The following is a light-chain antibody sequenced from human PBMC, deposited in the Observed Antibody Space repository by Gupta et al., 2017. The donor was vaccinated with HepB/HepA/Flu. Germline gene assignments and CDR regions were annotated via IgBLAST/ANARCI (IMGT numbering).Light chain of an antibody. J-gene: IGLJ3*02. CDR1: KLGDKY. CDR2: QDT. CDR3: QAWDSITAGV. Sequence: SYELTQPPSVSVSPGQTASLTCTGDKLGDKYVCWYQQKPGQSPVLVISQDTKRPSGIPERFSGSNSGNTATLTISGTQTMDEADYYCQAWDSITAGVFGGGTKLTVL. V-gene: IGLV3-1*01.